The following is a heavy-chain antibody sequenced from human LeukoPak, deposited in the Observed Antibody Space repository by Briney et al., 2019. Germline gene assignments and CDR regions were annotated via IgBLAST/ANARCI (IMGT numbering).Heavy chain of an antibody. CDR1: GFTFGDYA. CDR2: INRNGDIS. V-gene: IGHV3-20*04. CDR3: ARSPMVRGVIFDY. Sequence: GGSLRLSCTASGFTFGDYAMSWVRQVPGKGLEWVAGINRNGDISGHADSVKGRFTISRDNAKNTLYLQMNSLRAEDTAVYYCARSPMVRGVIFDYWGQGTLVTVSS. J-gene: IGHJ4*02. D-gene: IGHD3-10*01.